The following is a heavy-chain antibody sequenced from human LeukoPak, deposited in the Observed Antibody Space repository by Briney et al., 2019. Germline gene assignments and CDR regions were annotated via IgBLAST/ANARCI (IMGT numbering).Heavy chain of an antibody. Sequence: PGGPLRLSCAASGFTFSSYEMNWVRQAPGKGLEWVSYISSSGSTIYYADSVKGRFTISRDNAKNSLYLQMNSLRAEDTAVYYCARFTGSGWYSWGQGTLVTVSS. CDR2: ISSSGSTI. CDR3: ARFTGSGWYS. D-gene: IGHD6-19*01. J-gene: IGHJ4*02. V-gene: IGHV3-48*03. CDR1: GFTFSSYE.